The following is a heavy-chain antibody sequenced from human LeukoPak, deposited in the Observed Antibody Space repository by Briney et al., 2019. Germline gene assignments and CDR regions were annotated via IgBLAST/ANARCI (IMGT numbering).Heavy chain of an antibody. D-gene: IGHD3-9*01. J-gene: IGHJ4*02. CDR2: IYYSGST. V-gene: IGHV4-59*01. Sequence: SETLSLTCAVYGGSFSGYYWSWIRQPPGKGLEWIGYIYYSGSTNYNPSLKSRVTISVDTSKNQFSLKLSSVTAADTAVYYCAGLHYDILTGYYFDYWGQGTLVTVSS. CDR1: GGSFSGYY. CDR3: AGLHYDILTGYYFDY.